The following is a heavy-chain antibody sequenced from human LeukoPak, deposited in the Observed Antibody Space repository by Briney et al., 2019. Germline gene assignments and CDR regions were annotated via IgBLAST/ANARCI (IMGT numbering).Heavy chain of an antibody. CDR1: GGSFSGYY. J-gene: IGHJ4*02. D-gene: IGHD4/OR15-4a*01. Sequence: SETLSLTCAVYGGSFSGYYWGWIRQPPGKGLEWIGEINHSGSTNYNPSLKSRVTISVDTSKNQFSLKLSSVTAADTAVYYCARGPGALTLDYFDYWGQGTLVAVSS. CDR3: ARGPGALTLDYFDY. V-gene: IGHV4-34*01. CDR2: INHSGST.